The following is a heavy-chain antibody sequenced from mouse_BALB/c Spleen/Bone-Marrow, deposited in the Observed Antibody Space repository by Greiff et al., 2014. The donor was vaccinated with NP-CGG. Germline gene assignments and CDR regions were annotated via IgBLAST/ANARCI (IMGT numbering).Heavy chain of an antibody. CDR2: IYPGDGDT. CDR1: GYAFSSYW. CDR3: AREGNDYDWFAY. J-gene: IGHJ3*01. Sequence: VQLQQSGAELVRPGSSVKISCKASGYAFSSYWMNWVRQRPGQGLEWIGQIYPGDGDTNYNGKFKGKATLTADKSSSTAYMQISSLTSEDSAVYFCAREGNDYDWFAYWGQGTLVTVSA. V-gene: IGHV1-80*01. D-gene: IGHD2-4*01.